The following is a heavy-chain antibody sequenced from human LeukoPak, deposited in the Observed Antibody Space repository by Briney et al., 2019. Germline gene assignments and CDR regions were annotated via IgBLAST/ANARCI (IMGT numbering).Heavy chain of an antibody. D-gene: IGHD3-3*01. CDR1: GYTFTSYD. Sequence: ASVKVSCKASGYTFTSYDINWVRQATGQGLEWMGWMNPNSGNTGYAQKFQGRVTITRNTSISTAYMELSSLRSEDTAVYYCAREKGLTIFGGEGWFDPWGQGTLVTVSS. V-gene: IGHV1-8*03. J-gene: IGHJ5*02. CDR2: MNPNSGNT. CDR3: AREKGLTIFGGEGWFDP.